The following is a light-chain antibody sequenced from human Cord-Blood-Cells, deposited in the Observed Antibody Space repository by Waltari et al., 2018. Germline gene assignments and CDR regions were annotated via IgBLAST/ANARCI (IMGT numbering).Light chain of an antibody. CDR1: QDISNY. J-gene: IGKJ4*01. Sequence: DIQMTQPPSSLSASVGDRVPITCQASQDISNYLNWDQQKPWKAPKLLIYDASNLETGAPSRFSGSGSGTDFTFTISSLQPEDIATYYCQQYDNLLTFGGGTKVEIK. CDR3: QQYDNLLT. V-gene: IGKV1-33*01. CDR2: DAS.